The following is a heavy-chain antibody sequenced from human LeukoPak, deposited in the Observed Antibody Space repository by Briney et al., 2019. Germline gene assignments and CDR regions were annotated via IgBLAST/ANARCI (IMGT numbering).Heavy chain of an antibody. CDR1: GFTFSSYD. D-gene: IGHD5-24*01. V-gene: IGHV3-13*01. CDR3: ARRGDGYNNDAFDI. J-gene: IGHJ3*02. CDR2: IGTAGDT. Sequence: PGGSLRLSCAASGFTFSSYDMHWVRQATGKGLEWVSAIGTAGDTYYPGSVKGRFTISRENAKNSLYLQMNSLRAGDTAVYYCARRGDGYNNDAFDIWGQGTMVTVSS.